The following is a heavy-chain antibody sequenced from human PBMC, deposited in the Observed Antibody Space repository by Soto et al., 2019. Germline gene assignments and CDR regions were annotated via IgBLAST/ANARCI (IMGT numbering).Heavy chain of an antibody. Sequence: QLQLQESGPGLVKPSETLSLTCTVSGGSISSSSYYWGWIRQPPGKGLEWIGSIYYSGSTYYNPSLKSRVTISVDTSKNQFSLKLSSVTAADTAVYYCARRSSGWFHIDYWGQGTLVTVSS. V-gene: IGHV4-39*01. CDR2: IYYSGST. D-gene: IGHD6-19*01. J-gene: IGHJ4*02. CDR3: ARRSSGWFHIDY. CDR1: GGSISSSSYY.